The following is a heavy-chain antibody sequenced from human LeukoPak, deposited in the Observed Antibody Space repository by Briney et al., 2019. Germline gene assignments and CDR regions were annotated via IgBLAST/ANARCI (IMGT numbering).Heavy chain of an antibody. D-gene: IGHD3-10*02. V-gene: IGHV3-11*04. CDR1: GFTVSSNY. J-gene: IGHJ6*04. CDR2: ISSSGSTV. CDR3: AELGITMIGGV. Sequence: GGSLRLSCAASGFTVSSNYMSWVRQAPGKGLEWVSYISSSGSTVYYADSVKGRFTISRDNAKNSLYLQMNSLRAEDTAVYYCAELGITMIGGVWGKGTTVTISS.